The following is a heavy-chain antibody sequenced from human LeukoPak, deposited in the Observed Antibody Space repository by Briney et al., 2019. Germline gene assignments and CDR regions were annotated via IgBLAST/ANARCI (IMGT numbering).Heavy chain of an antibody. D-gene: IGHD5-18*01. Sequence: PSETLSLTCAVYGGSFSGYYWSWIRQPPGKGLEWIGEINHSGSTNYNPSLKSRVTISVDTSKNQFSLKLSSVTAADTAVYYRARARSGYSYGYYYYYGMDVWGQGTTVTVSS. J-gene: IGHJ6*02. CDR3: ARARSGYSYGYYYYYGMDV. CDR1: GGSFSGYY. CDR2: INHSGST. V-gene: IGHV4-34*01.